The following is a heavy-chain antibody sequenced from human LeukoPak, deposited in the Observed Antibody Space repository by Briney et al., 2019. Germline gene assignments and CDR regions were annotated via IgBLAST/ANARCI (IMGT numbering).Heavy chain of an antibody. Sequence: PSETLSLTCTVSGGSISYYYWSWLRQSPGKGLEWIGYIYYNGSTNYNPSLKSRITISVDMSKNQFSLKVTSVTAADTAIYYCARKGGHFDYWGQGTLVAVSS. J-gene: IGHJ4*02. D-gene: IGHD2-15*01. V-gene: IGHV4-59*01. CDR1: GGSISYYY. CDR3: ARKGGHFDY. CDR2: IYYNGST.